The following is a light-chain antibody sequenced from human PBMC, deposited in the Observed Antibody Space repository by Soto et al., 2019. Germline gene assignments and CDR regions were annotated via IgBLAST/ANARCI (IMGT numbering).Light chain of an antibody. J-gene: IGKJ4*01. V-gene: IGKV1-5*01. CDR3: QQYNTYSSLT. CDR2: DAS. Sequence: IQVTQSPSTLSASVVGIFTITFRASQSISSWLAWYQQKPGRAPRLLIYDASSLESGVPSRFSGSGYGTEFTLTISSLQPDDFATYYCQQYNTYSSLTFGGGTKVDIK. CDR1: QSISSW.